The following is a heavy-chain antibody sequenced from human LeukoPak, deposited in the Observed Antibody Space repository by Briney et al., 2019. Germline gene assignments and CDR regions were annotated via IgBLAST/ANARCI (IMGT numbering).Heavy chain of an antibody. J-gene: IGHJ4*02. Sequence: GRSLRLSCAASGFSFDDYAMHWVRQAPGKGLEWVSGINWNSGGISYADSVKGRFTISRDNAKNSLYLQMNSLRAGDTAFYYCAKDMSNRITSATIDYWGQGTLVTVSS. V-gene: IGHV3-9*01. CDR1: GFSFDDYA. CDR2: INWNSGGI. D-gene: IGHD2-15*01. CDR3: AKDMSNRITSATIDY.